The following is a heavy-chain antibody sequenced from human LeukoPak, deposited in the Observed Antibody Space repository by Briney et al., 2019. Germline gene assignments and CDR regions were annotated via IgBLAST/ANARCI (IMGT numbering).Heavy chain of an antibody. CDR2: ISGSGGST. V-gene: IGHV3-23*01. Sequence: GGSLRLSCAASGFTFSSYAMSWVRQAPGKGLEWVSAISGSGGSTYYADSVKGRFTISRDNSKNTLYLQMNSLRAEDTAVYYCARERKGYSYGTAFDYWGQGTLVTVSS. CDR3: ARERKGYSYGTAFDY. D-gene: IGHD5-18*01. J-gene: IGHJ4*02. CDR1: GFTFSSYA.